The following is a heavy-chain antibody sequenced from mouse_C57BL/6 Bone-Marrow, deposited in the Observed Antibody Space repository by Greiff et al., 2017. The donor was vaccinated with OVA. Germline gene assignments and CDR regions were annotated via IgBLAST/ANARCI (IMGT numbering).Heavy chain of an antibody. V-gene: IGHV1-85*01. CDR2: IYPRDGST. CDR1: GYTFTSYD. J-gene: IGHJ4*01. CDR3: ARAGRDYAMDY. Sequence: QVQLQQSGPELVKPGASVTLSCKASGYTFTSYDINWVKQRPGQGLEWIGWIYPRDGSTPYTEKFKGKATLTVDTSSSTSYMELHSLTSEDSAVYFCARAGRDYAMDYWGQGTSGTVSS.